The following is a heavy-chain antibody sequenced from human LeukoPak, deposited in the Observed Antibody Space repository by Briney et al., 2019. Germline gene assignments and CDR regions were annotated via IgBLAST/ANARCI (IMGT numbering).Heavy chain of an antibody. J-gene: IGHJ5*02. CDR1: GYTFTSYY. CDR3: ARVGIAAAASWFDP. D-gene: IGHD6-13*01. CDR2: ISAYNGNT. V-gene: IGHV1-18*04. Sequence: ASVKVSCKASGYTFTSYYMHWVRQATGQGLEWMGWISAYNGNTIYAQKLQGRVTMTTGTSTSTAYMELRSLRSDDTAVYYCARVGIAAAASWFDPWGQGTLVTVSS.